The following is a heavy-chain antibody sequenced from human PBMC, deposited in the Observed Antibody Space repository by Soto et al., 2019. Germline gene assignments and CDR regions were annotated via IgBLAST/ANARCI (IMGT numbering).Heavy chain of an antibody. Sequence: EVQLLESGGGLVQPGGSLRLSCAASGFTFSSYAMSWVRQAPGKGLEWVSAISGSGGSTYYADSVKGRFTISRDNSKNTLYLQMNSLRAEDTAVYDGAYGDYLVAVYFQHWGQGTLVTVSS. V-gene: IGHV3-23*01. CDR3: AYGDYLVAVYFQH. CDR2: ISGSGGST. D-gene: IGHD4-17*01. CDR1: GFTFSSYA. J-gene: IGHJ1*01.